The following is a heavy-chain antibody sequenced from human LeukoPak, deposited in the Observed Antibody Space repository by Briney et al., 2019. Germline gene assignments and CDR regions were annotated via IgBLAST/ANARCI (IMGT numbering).Heavy chain of an antibody. CDR3: ARDFGGYDSSGYYGAFDI. V-gene: IGHV1-69*05. CDR2: IVPIFGTA. CDR1: GGTFSSYA. J-gene: IGHJ3*02. D-gene: IGHD3-22*01. Sequence: SVKVSCKASGGTFSSYAISWVRQAPGQGLEWMGGIVPIFGTANYAQKFQGRVTITTDESTSTAYMELSSLRSEDTAVYYCARDFGGYDSSGYYGAFDIWGQGIMVTVSS.